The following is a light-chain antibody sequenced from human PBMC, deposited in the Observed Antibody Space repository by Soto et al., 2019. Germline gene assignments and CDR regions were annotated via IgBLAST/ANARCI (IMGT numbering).Light chain of an antibody. CDR1: QSVDIN. V-gene: IGKV3-15*01. Sequence: DIVLTQSPATLSVYTGERVTLSCRASQSVDINLAWYQQKPGQAPRLLIYGASTRATDMPGRFSGRGSGTEFTLTISSLQSEDYAVYYCQQYRNWPRTFGQGTKVDI. J-gene: IGKJ1*01. CDR3: QQYRNWPRT. CDR2: GAS.